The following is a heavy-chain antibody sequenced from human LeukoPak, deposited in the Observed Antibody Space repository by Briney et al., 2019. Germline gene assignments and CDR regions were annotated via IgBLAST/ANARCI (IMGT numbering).Heavy chain of an antibody. V-gene: IGHV4-34*01. Sequence: SETLSLTCAVYGGSFSGYYWSWIRQPPGKGLEWTGEINHSGSTNYNPSLKSRVTISVDTSKNQFSLKLSSVTAADTAVYYCARHDEVRGTPWPEGFDPWGQGTLVTVSS. D-gene: IGHD1-14*01. CDR1: GGSFSGYY. J-gene: IGHJ5*02. CDR2: INHSGST. CDR3: ARHDEVRGTPWPEGFDP.